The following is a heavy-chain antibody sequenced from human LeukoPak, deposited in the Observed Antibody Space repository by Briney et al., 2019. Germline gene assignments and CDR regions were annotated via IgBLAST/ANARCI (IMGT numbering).Heavy chain of an antibody. D-gene: IGHD5-18*01. CDR1: GGSISSSNW. CDR3: ARVGQLWLSYYYYYMDV. Sequence: SETLSLTCAVSGGSISSSNWWSWVRQPPGKGLEWIGEIYHSGSTNYNPSLKSRVTISVDKSKNQFSLKLSSVTAADTAVYYCARVGQLWLSYYYYYMDVWGKGTTVTVSS. J-gene: IGHJ6*03. V-gene: IGHV4-4*02. CDR2: IYHSGST.